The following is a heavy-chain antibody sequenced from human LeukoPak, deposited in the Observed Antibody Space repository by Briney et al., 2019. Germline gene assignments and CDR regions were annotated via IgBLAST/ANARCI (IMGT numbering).Heavy chain of an antibody. V-gene: IGHV3-30*03. CDR3: ARDHEY. CDR1: GFTFSSYG. CDR2: ISYDGSNK. Sequence: GRSLRLSCAASGFTFSSYGMHWVRQAPGKGLEWVAVISYDGSNKYYADSVKGRFTISRDNAKNSLYLQMKSLRAEDTAVYYCARDHEYWGQGILVTVSS. J-gene: IGHJ4*02.